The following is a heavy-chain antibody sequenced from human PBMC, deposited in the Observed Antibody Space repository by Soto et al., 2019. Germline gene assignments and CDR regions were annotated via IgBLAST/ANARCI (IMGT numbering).Heavy chain of an antibody. CDR2: IYTSGST. CDR3: ARGGIQLSYAFVY. Sequence: PSETLSLTCSVSGTSFSNYFWSWIRQPAGKGLEHIGRIYTSGSTSYNPSLKSRVTMSMDTSQTQIYLNLTSVTAADTAVYYCARGGIQLSYAFVYWGQAIQVTGSS. J-gene: IGHJ4*02. D-gene: IGHD5-18*01. V-gene: IGHV4-4*07. CDR1: GTSFSNYF.